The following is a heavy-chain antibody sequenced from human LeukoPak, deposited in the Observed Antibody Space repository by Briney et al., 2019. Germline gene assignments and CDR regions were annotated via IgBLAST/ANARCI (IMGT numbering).Heavy chain of an antibody. J-gene: IGHJ5*02. CDR1: GGSISSSSYY. D-gene: IGHD5-18*01. V-gene: IGHV4-39*01. CDR2: IYYSGST. CDR3: ARSAMGGWFDP. Sequence: PSETLSLTCTVSGGSISSSSYYWGWIRQPPGKGLEWIGSIYYSGSTYYNPSLKSRVTISVDTSKNQFSLKLSSVTAADTAVYYCARSAMGGWFDPWGQGTLVTVSS.